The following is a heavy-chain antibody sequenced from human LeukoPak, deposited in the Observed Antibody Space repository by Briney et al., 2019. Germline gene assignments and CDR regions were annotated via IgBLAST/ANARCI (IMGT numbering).Heavy chain of an antibody. Sequence: ASVKVSCKASGYTFTSYHMHWVRQAPGQGPEGMGIINPSGGSTSYAQKFQGRVTMTRDTSTSTVYMELSSLRAEDTAVYYCASLEGGSWDYWGQGTLVTVSS. CDR2: INPSGGST. J-gene: IGHJ4*02. CDR3: ASLEGGSWDY. CDR1: GYTFTSYH. V-gene: IGHV1-46*01. D-gene: IGHD1-26*01.